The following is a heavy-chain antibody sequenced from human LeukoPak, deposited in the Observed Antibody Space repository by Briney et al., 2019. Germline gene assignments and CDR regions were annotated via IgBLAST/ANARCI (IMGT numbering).Heavy chain of an antibody. J-gene: IGHJ4*02. Sequence: GGSPRLSCATSGFSFSSYAMNWVRQGPGKGLEWVSDIRGSGGSTNYADSVKGRFTISRDNSKNTLYLQMNSLRAEDTAVYYCANGRDGYNLDYWGQGALVTASS. CDR1: GFSFSSYA. D-gene: IGHD5-24*01. V-gene: IGHV3-23*01. CDR2: IRGSGGST. CDR3: ANGRDGYNLDY.